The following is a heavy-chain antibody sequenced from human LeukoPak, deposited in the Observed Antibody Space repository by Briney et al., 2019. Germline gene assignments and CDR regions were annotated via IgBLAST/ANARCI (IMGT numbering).Heavy chain of an antibody. Sequence: SETLSLTCTVSGGSISNYYWSWIWQPPGGGLEWIGYISYRGRTNYNPSLRSRVTISVDTSKNQFSLKLSSVTAADTAVYYCARVADDSSGFQSYYFDYWGQGTLVTVSS. CDR2: ISYRGRT. CDR3: ARVADDSSGFQSYYFDY. D-gene: IGHD3-22*01. J-gene: IGHJ4*02. CDR1: GGSISNYY. V-gene: IGHV4-59*01.